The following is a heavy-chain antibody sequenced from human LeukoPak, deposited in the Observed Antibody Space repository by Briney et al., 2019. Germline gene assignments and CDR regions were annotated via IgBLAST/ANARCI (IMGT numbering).Heavy chain of an antibody. V-gene: IGHV1-8*03. Sequence: ASVKVSCKASGGTFSSYTINWVRQATGQGLEWMGWMNPNSGNTGYAQKFQGRVTITRNTSISTAYMELSSLRSEDTAVYYCARRAVAAKRGGPYYFDYWGQGTLVTVSS. D-gene: IGHD6-19*01. CDR2: MNPNSGNT. CDR1: GGTFSSYT. J-gene: IGHJ4*02. CDR3: ARRAVAAKRGGPYYFDY.